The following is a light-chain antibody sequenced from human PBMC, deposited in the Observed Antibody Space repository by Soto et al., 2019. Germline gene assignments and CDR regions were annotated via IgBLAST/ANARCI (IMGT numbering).Light chain of an antibody. V-gene: IGLV2-14*01. Sequence: QSVLTQPASVSGSPGQSITISCTGTSSDVGGYNFVSWYQQHPDKAPKLMIYDVTNRPSGVSNRFSGSKSGNTASLTISGLQAEDEADHYCSSYTSISTYVFGTGTKLTVL. CDR1: SSDVGGYNF. J-gene: IGLJ1*01. CDR2: DVT. CDR3: SSYTSISTYV.